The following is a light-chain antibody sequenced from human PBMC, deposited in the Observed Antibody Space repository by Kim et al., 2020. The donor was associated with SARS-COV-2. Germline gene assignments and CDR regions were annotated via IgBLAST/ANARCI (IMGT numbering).Light chain of an antibody. Sequence: SVALGERATLSCTASQSVSNSVAWYQQRPGQAPRLLIFGASTRATGIPARFSGGGSGTEFTLTITSLQSEDFAVYFCQQSNNWPYTFGQGTKLEI. CDR2: GAS. J-gene: IGKJ2*01. V-gene: IGKV3-15*01. CDR1: QSVSNS. CDR3: QQSNNWPYT.